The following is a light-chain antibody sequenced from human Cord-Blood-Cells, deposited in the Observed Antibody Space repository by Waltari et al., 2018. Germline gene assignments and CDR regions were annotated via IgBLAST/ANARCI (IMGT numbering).Light chain of an antibody. CDR1: XXXVGXXXY. CDR3: CSXAGSYVV. Sequence: QSALTQPXSVSGSXGQXXXISCXGTXXXVGXXXYVSWYQQHPGKAPKLMIYDVSKRPSGVPDRFSGSKSGNTASLTISGLQAEDEADYYCCSXAGSYVVFGGGTKLTVX. J-gene: IGLJ2*01. V-gene: IGLV2-11*01. CDR2: DVS.